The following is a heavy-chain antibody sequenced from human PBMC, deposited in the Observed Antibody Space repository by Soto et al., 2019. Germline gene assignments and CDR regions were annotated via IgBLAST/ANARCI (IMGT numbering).Heavy chain of an antibody. D-gene: IGHD3-9*01. J-gene: IGHJ4*02. CDR1: GGSISSSSYY. CDR3: AGGRRYYDILTGYYYFDY. Sequence: SETLSLTCTVSGGSISSSSYYWGWIRQPPGKGLEWIGSIYYSGSTYYNPSLKSRVTISVDTSKNQFSLKLSSVTAADTAVYYCAGGRRYYDILTGYYYFDYWGQGTLVTVSS. CDR2: IYYSGST. V-gene: IGHV4-39*01.